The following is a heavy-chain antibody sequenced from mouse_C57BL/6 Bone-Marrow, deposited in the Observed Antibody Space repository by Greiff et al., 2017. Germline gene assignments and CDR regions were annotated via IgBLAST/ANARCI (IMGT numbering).Heavy chain of an antibody. CDR3: ARSGYSSDVYYYAMDY. CDR1: GYTFTSYW. CDR2: IDPSDSYT. Sequence: QVQLPQPGAELVMPGASVKLSCKASGYTFTSYWMPWVKQRPGQGLEWIGEIDPSDSYTNYNQKFKGKSTLTVDKSSSTVYMQLSRLHSGDSSVYYAARSGYSSDVYYYAMDYWGQGTTLTVSS. V-gene: IGHV1-69*01. D-gene: IGHD1-1*01. J-gene: IGHJ4*01.